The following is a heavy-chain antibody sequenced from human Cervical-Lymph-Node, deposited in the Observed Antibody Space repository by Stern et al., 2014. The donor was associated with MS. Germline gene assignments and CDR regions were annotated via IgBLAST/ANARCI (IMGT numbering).Heavy chain of an antibody. Sequence: VQLVESGAEVKKPGASVKVSCKTSGYPFTDYYPHWVRQAPGQGLEWMGWINPNTGGAIYAQKFQGRVTMTRDTSISTAYMEVRSLTSDDTAIYYYAREGRRHNEYHYDYWGQGTLVTVSS. V-gene: IGHV1-2*02. J-gene: IGHJ4*02. D-gene: IGHD6-6*01. CDR3: AREGRRHNEYHYDY. CDR2: INPNTGGA. CDR1: GYPFTDYY.